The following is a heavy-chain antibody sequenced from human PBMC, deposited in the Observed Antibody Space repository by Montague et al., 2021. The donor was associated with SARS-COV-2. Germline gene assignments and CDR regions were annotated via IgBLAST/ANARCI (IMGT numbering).Heavy chain of an antibody. V-gene: IGHV4-34*01. J-gene: IGHJ5*02. D-gene: IGHD3-16*02. CDR2: INHSGST. CDR3: ARGYDYVWGSYRYLHWFDP. CDR1: GGSFSGYY. Sequence: SETLSLTCAVYGGSFSGYYWSWIRQPPGKGLEWIGEINHSGSTNYNPSLKSRVTISVDTSKNQFSLKLSSVTAADTAVYYCARGYDYVWGSYRYLHWFDPWGQGTLVTLSS.